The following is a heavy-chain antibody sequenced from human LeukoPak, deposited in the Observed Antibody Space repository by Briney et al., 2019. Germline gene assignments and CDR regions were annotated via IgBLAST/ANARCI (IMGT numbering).Heavy chain of an antibody. V-gene: IGHV3-23*01. CDR2: LSGSGGST. J-gene: IGHJ4*02. D-gene: IGHD3-22*01. CDR1: GFTFSSYS. Sequence: PGGSLRLSCAASGFTFSSYSMSWVRQTPGKGLERVSSLSGSGGSTYYADSAQGRFTISRDNSKNTLYLQMNSLRAEDTAVYYCARGFYDSYTPFDYWGQGTLVTVSS. CDR3: ARGFYDSYTPFDY.